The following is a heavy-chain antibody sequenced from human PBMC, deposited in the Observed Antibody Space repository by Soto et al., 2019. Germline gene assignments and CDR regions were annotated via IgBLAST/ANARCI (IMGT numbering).Heavy chain of an antibody. CDR1: GFTFSSYA. V-gene: IGHV3-30-3*01. CDR2: ISYDGSNK. Sequence: GGSLRLSCAASGFTFSSYAMHWVRQAPGKGLERVAVISYDGSNKYYADSVKGRFTISRDNSKNTLYLQMNSLRAEDTAVYYCARDGFHCSGGSCYSVSHYYGMDVWGQGTTVTVSS. J-gene: IGHJ6*02. D-gene: IGHD2-15*01. CDR3: ARDGFHCSGGSCYSVSHYYGMDV.